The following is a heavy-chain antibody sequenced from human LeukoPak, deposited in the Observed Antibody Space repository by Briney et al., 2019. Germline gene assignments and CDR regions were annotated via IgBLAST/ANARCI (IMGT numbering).Heavy chain of an antibody. V-gene: IGHV4-39*01. CDR2: VYYSGTA. D-gene: IGHD3-10*01. CDR1: GGSISSSTYY. J-gene: IGHJ1*01. Sequence: SETLSLTCNVSGGSISSSTYYWGWIRQPPGKGLEWIGSVYYSGTAYYNPSLKSRVTISFDTSKNQFSLKVSSVTAADTAVYYCARGTRPITMVRNMIWVSGEYCQHWGQGTLVTVSS. CDR3: ARGTRPITMVRNMIWVSGEYCQH.